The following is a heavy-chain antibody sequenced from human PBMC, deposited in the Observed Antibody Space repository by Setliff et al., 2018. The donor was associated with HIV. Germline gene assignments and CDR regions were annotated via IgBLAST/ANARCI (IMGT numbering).Heavy chain of an antibody. CDR1: GGSINTYY. D-gene: IGHD6-19*01. CDR2: IYTSGST. J-gene: IGHJ6*03. CDR3: ASGRYSSGWYYYYYYMDV. Sequence: PSETLSLTCTVSGGSINTYYWSWIRQPAGKGLEWIGPIYTSGSTKYNPSLKSRVTMSIDTSKNQFSLRLSSVAAGDTAFYYCASGRYSSGWYYYYYYMDVWGKGTAVTVSS. V-gene: IGHV4-4*07.